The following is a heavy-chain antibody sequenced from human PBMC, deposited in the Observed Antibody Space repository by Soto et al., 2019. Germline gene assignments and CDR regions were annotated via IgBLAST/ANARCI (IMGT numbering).Heavy chain of an antibody. V-gene: IGHV3-74*01. CDR2: INSDGSST. D-gene: IGHD6-13*01. Sequence: GGSLRLSCAASGFTFSSYWMHWVRQAPGKGLVWASRINSDGSSTSYADSVKGRFTISRDNAKNTLYLQMNSLRAEDTAVYYCARIPVSSSWYYYYYGMDVWGQGTTVTVSS. CDR3: ARIPVSSSWYYYYYGMDV. J-gene: IGHJ6*02. CDR1: GFTFSSYW.